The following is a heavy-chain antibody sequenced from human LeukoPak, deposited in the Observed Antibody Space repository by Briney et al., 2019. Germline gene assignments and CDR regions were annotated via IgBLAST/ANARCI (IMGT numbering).Heavy chain of an antibody. D-gene: IGHD3-10*01. V-gene: IGHV4-59*01. CDR3: ARVSGSYYNEY. CDR1: GGSIRSYY. J-gene: IGHJ4*02. Sequence: PSETLSLTCTVSGGSIRSYYWSWIRQPPRKGLEWIGYIYYSGSPDYNPSLKSRVTISVDTSKNQFSLKLTSVTAADTAVYYCARVSGSYYNEYWGQGTLVTVCS. CDR2: IYYSGSP.